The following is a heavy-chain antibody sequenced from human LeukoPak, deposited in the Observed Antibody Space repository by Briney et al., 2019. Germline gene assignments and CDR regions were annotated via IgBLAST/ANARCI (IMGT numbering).Heavy chain of an antibody. CDR3: ARERNGYSPHFDY. D-gene: IGHD5-24*01. CDR1: GFTFSSYA. CDR2: ISYDGSNK. J-gene: IGHJ4*02. V-gene: IGHV3-30-3*01. Sequence: QPGRSLRLSCAASGFTFSSYAMHWVRQAPGKGLEWVAVISYDGSNKYYADSVKGRFTVSRDNSKNTLYLQMNSLGTDDTALHYCARERNGYSPHFDYWGQGTLVTVSS.